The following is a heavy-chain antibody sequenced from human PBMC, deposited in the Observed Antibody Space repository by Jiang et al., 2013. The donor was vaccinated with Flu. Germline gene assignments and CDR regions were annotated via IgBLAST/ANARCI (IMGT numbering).Heavy chain of an antibody. J-gene: IGHJ4*02. D-gene: IGHD3-22*01. V-gene: IGHV1-69*10. Sequence: SGAEVKKPGSSVKVSCKASGGTFSRYAISWVRQAPGQGLEWMGGIIPIVAIANYAQKFQGRVTITADKSTSTAYMELSSLRSEDTAVYYCATYSMIVGYYFDYWGQGTLVTVSS. CDR2: IIPIVAIA. CDR1: GGTFSRYA. CDR3: ATYSMIVGYYFDY.